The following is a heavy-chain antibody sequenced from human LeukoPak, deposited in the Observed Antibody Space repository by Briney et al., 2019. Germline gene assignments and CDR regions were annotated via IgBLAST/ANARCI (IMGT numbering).Heavy chain of an antibody. Sequence: PGGSLRLSCAASGFTFSSYSMNWVRQAPGKGLEWVSSISSSSSYIYYADSVKGRFTISRDNAKNSLYLQMNSLRAEDTAVYYCARASSTHCGGDCYPGYWGQGTLVTVSS. D-gene: IGHD2-21*02. J-gene: IGHJ4*02. V-gene: IGHV3-21*01. CDR3: ARASSTHCGGDCYPGY. CDR1: GFTFSSYS. CDR2: ISSSSSYI.